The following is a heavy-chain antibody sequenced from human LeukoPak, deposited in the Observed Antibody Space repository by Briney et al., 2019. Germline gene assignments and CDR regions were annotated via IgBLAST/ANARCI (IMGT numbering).Heavy chain of an antibody. D-gene: IGHD1-26*01. Sequence: SVKVSCKASGGTFSSYTISWVRQAPGQGLEWMGRIIPILGIANYAQKFQGRVTITADKSTSTAYMELSSLRSEDTAVYYCARDRGSYSPFDYWGQEPWSPSPQ. J-gene: IGHJ4*01. CDR3: ARDRGSYSPFDY. V-gene: IGHV1-69*04. CDR1: GGTFSSYT. CDR2: IIPILGIA.